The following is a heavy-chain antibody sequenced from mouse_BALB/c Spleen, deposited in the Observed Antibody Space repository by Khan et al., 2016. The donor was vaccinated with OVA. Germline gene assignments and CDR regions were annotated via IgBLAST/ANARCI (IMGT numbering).Heavy chain of an antibody. Sequence: EVELVESGGGLVQPGGSRKLSCAASGFTFSNYGMHWVRQAPEKGLEWVAFISGDTSTIYYADTVKGRFTISRDNPKNTLFLQMTSLMSEDTARYYCATSYFCGYYFDYWGPGTTLTVSS. D-gene: IGHD1-1*01. J-gene: IGHJ2*01. CDR2: ISGDTSTI. V-gene: IGHV5-17*02. CDR3: ATSYFCGYYFDY. CDR1: GFTFSNYG.